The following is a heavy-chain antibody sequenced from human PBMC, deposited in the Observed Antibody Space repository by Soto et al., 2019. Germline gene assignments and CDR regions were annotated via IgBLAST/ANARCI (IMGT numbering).Heavy chain of an antibody. V-gene: IGHV4-39*01. CDR2: IYYSGST. Sequence: SETLSLTCTVSGGSISSSSYYWGWIRQPPGKGLEWIGSIYYSGSTYYNPSLKSRVTISVDTSKNQFSLKLSSVTAADTAVYYCARPWARTSRRGLDYWGQGPLVTVSS. D-gene: IGHD3-10*01. CDR3: ARPWARTSRRGLDY. CDR1: GGSISSSSYY. J-gene: IGHJ4*02.